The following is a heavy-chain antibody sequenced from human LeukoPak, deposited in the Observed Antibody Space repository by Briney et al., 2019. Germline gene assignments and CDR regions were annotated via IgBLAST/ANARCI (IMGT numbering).Heavy chain of an antibody. CDR1: GGSFSGYY. CDR2: INHSGST. CDR3: ARHKGGGFKSPLVGLRGYSHGSFDY. D-gene: IGHD5-18*01. Sequence: SETLSLTCAVYGGSFSGYYWSWIRQPPGKGLEWIGEINHSGSTNYNPSPKSRVTISVDTSKNQFSLKLSSVTAADTAVYYCARHKGGGFKSPLVGLRGYSHGSFDYWGQGTLVTVSS. J-gene: IGHJ4*02. V-gene: IGHV4-34*01.